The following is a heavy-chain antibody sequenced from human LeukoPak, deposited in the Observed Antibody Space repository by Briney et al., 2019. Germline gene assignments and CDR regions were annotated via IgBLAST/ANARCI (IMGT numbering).Heavy chain of an antibody. CDR3: TRTAQYTCFDP. V-gene: IGHV3-23*01. D-gene: IGHD1-7*01. CDR1: GFTFSSYS. CDR2: ISGSGGTT. J-gene: IGHJ5*02. Sequence: GGSLRLSCAASGFTFSSYSMSWVRQAPGKELEWASAISGSGGTTIYADSVKGRFTISRDNSKNTLYLQMDSLRAEDTAIYYVTRTAQYTCFDPWGQGTLVTVSS.